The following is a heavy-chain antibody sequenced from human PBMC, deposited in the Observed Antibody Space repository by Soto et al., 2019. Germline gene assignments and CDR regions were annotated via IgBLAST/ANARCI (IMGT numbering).Heavy chain of an antibody. CDR3: ARADFGVHEYFDL. CDR2: IYHSGAT. CDR1: GGSIRTDGNY. J-gene: IGHJ2*01. V-gene: IGHV4-31*03. Sequence: QVQLQESGPGLVKPSQTLSLTCTVSGGSIRTDGNYWSWIRHHPGKGLEWIGYIYHSGATYYHPSLKSRVTISLDTSKNQFSLKLSSMTDADTAVYYCARADFGVHEYFDLWGRGTLVTVSS. D-gene: IGHD3-3*01.